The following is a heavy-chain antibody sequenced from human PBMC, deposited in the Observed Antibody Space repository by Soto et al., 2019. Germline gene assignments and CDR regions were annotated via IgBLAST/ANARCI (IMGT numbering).Heavy chain of an antibody. CDR3: AGKIYDSDTGPNSHSYFDS. Sequence: DALKISGEGSVCSVAGDCTTAVRQRPGKGLGWMGRIAPSDSPTYYSPSFRGHVTISATHSITTVFLQWSSLRASDTAMYYCAGKIYDSDTGPNSHSYFDSRAQDTPVTVSS. CDR2: IAPSDSPT. D-gene: IGHD2-8*02. J-gene: IGHJ1*01. V-gene: IGHV5-10-1*01. CDR1: VCSVAGDC.